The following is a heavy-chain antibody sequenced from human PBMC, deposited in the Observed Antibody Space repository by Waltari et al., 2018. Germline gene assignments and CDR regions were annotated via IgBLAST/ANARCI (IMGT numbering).Heavy chain of an antibody. Sequence: QVQLQESGPGLVKPSETLSLTCTISGGSISSHYWSWIRQPPGKGLEVIGYIYYSGSTNYNPSLKSRVAISMDTSKKQFSLKVNSVTAADTAVYYCARLCSGGACRNWFDPWGPGTLVTVSS. CDR3: ARLCSGGACRNWFDP. CDR1: GGSISSHY. V-gene: IGHV4-59*11. D-gene: IGHD2-15*01. J-gene: IGHJ5*02. CDR2: IYYSGST.